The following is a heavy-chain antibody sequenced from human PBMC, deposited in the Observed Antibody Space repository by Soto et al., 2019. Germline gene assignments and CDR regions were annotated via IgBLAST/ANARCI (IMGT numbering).Heavy chain of an antibody. CDR2: INHDGDTK. D-gene: IGHD5-12*01. CDR1: GFTFSGFW. CDR3: ARGGYDFGYEDY. Sequence: EVHVVESGGALVQPGGSLRLSCAVSGFTFSGFWMTWVRQSPGKGLEWVANINHDGDTKYYVDSVKGRFTISRDNAKSSLYLQMTSLRTEDTAVYYCARGGYDFGYEDYWGQGTLVTVSS. J-gene: IGHJ4*02. V-gene: IGHV3-7*01.